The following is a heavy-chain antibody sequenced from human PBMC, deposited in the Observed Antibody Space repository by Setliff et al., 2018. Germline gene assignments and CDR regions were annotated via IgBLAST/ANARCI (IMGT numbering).Heavy chain of an antibody. V-gene: IGHV3-9*01. CDR1: GFTFDNYA. CDR2: IPWSSGSM. J-gene: IGHJ6*03. D-gene: IGHD2-15*01. Sequence: PGGSLRLSCAASGFTFDNYAMHWVRQAPGNGLEWVSGIPWSSGSMGYAESVKGRFTISRDNAKNSLYLHMTSLRAEDPTMYYGAKGSYGLLYYCHMNVWAKGTTVTVS. CDR3: AKGSYGLLYYCHMNV.